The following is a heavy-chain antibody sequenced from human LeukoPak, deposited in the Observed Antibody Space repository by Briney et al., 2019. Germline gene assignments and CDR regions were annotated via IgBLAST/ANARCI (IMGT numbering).Heavy chain of an antibody. J-gene: IGHJ4*02. CDR3: AKDWDNYDILTGYYADY. Sequence: PGRSLRLSCAASGFTFNDYYMSWIRQAPGKGLEWVSYISSSGSTIYYADSVKGRFTIPRDNAKNSLYLQMNSLRAEDTAVYYCAKDWDNYDILTGYYADYWGQGTLVTVSS. CDR2: ISSSGSTI. CDR1: GFTFNDYY. V-gene: IGHV3-11*01. D-gene: IGHD3-9*01.